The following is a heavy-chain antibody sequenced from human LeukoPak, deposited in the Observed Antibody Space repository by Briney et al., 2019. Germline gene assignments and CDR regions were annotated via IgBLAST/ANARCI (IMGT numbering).Heavy chain of an antibody. CDR1: GYMFTDYF. Sequence: ASVQVSCRASGYMFTDYFVHWVRQAPGQGLESVAWINPNTGDTNSAQEFQGRVTVTRDTSISTAYMELSRLRSDDTAVYFCATHSSGWKDTFDIWGQGTLVTVSS. CDR3: ATHSSGWKDTFDI. CDR2: INPNTGDT. D-gene: IGHD6-19*01. J-gene: IGHJ3*02. V-gene: IGHV1-2*02.